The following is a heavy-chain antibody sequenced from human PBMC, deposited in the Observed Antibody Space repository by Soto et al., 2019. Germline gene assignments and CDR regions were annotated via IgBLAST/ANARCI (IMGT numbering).Heavy chain of an antibody. Sequence: PGGSLRLSCAASGFTFSDYQMSWIRQAPGKGLEWVSYISSSGDITYYADSVKGRFTISRDNAKNSLYLQMNSLRAEDTAVYYCARDLGYYASSGYFDYWRQGTLVTGS. J-gene: IGHJ4*02. CDR2: ISSSGDIT. V-gene: IGHV3-11*01. D-gene: IGHD3-22*01. CDR1: GFTFSDYQ. CDR3: ARDLGYYASSGYFDY.